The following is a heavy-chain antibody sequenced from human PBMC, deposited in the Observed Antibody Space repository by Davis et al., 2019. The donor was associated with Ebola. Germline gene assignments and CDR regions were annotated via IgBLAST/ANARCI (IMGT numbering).Heavy chain of an antibody. CDR1: GCRFSYYA. CDR2: ISGSGDET. V-gene: IGHV3-23*01. D-gene: IGHD6-19*01. J-gene: IGHJ4*02. Sequence: GESLKISCVGSGCRFSYYAMTWVRQAPGKGLEWVSSISGSGDETYYADFVKGRFTMSRDNSRNTLYLQMNNLRAEDTAVYFCALIPQYSSGWHDWGQGTLVTVSS. CDR3: ALIPQYSSGWHD.